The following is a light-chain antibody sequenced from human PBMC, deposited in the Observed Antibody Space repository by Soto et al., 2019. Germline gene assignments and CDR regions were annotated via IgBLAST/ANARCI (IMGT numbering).Light chain of an antibody. CDR3: MQPLQSWT. J-gene: IGKJ1*01. Sequence: DIVMTQSPLSLPVTPGEPASISCRSSQSLLHSNGYNYLDWYLQKPGQSPQLLIYLGSNRATGVPDMFRGSGSGKDFTLKISRVEADDVGVYYCMQPLQSWTFGQGTKVEIK. CDR2: LGS. V-gene: IGKV2-28*01. CDR1: QSLLHSNGYNY.